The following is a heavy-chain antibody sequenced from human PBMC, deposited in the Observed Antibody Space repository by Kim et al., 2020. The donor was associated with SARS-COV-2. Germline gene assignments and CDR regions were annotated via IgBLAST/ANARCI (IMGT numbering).Heavy chain of an antibody. Sequence: ASVKVSCKASGYSLTTHSMNWVRQAPGQGLEWLGWINTNTGHPTYVQGLTGRLVFSLDTSVNTAFLEINGLQTEDTAVYYCARDRGLCVTSSCRSYHYHMDVWGKGTTDTVSS. CDR1: GYSLTTHS. J-gene: IGHJ6*03. CDR3: ARDRGLCVTSSCRSYHYHMDV. V-gene: IGHV7-4-1*02. CDR2: INTNTGHP. D-gene: IGHD3-10*01.